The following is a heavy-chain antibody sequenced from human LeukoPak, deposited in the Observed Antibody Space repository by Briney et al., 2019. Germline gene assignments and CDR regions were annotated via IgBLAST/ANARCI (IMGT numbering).Heavy chain of an antibody. CDR1: GASIRSGDYY. D-gene: IGHD3-3*01. V-gene: IGHV4-30-4*01. CDR3: ARVLFWGDSRAFDI. J-gene: IGHJ3*02. CDR2: IYYSGST. Sequence: SETLSLTCTVSGASIRSGDYYWSWIRQPPGKGLEWIGYIYYSGSTYYNPSLKSRVTMSVDTSKNQFSLKLSSVTAADTAVYYCARVLFWGDSRAFDIWGQGTMVTVSS.